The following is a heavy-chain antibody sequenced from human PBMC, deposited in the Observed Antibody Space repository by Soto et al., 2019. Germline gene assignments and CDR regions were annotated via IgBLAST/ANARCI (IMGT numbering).Heavy chain of an antibody. Sequence: ASVKVSCKASGYTFTGYYMHWVRQAPGQGLEWMGWINPNSGGTNYAQKFQGRVTMTRDTSISTAYMELSRLRSDDTAVYYCAKHSGWRHSFDYWGQGTLVTVSS. D-gene: IGHD6-19*01. CDR3: AKHSGWRHSFDY. CDR1: GYTFTGYY. J-gene: IGHJ4*02. CDR2: INPNSGGT. V-gene: IGHV1-2*02.